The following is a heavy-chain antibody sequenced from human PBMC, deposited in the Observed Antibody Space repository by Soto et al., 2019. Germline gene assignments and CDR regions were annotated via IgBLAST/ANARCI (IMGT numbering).Heavy chain of an antibody. CDR1: GFTFGSYA. J-gene: IGHJ5*02. CDR3: AKGENYYDSTGYFDN. CDR2: INGRGGST. D-gene: IGHD3-22*01. V-gene: IGHV3-23*01. Sequence: RSLIISCAASGFTFGSYAMNWVRQATGQGLEWVSVINGRGGSTYYAYSVKGRFTISRDNSKNTVFLQMNTLRAEDTAIYYCAKGENYYDSTGYFDNWGQGTLVTVSS.